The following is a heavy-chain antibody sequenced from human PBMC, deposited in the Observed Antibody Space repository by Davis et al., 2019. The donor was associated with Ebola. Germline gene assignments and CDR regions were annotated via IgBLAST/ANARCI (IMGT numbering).Heavy chain of an antibody. D-gene: IGHD3-22*01. J-gene: IGHJ6*02. CDR2: ISSSSSYI. V-gene: IGHV3-21*01. Sequence: GGSLRLSCAASGFTFSSYSMNWVRQAPGKGLEWVSSISSSSSYIYYADSVKGRFTISRDNARNSLYLQMNSLRAEDTAVYYCASQNMYYYDSSGYLYYYGMDVWGQGTTVTVSS. CDR3: ASQNMYYYDSSGYLYYYGMDV. CDR1: GFTFSSYS.